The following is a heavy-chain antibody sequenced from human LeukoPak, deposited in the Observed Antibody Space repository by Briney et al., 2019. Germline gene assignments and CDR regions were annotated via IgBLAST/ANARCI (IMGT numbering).Heavy chain of an antibody. CDR2: IYHSGST. J-gene: IGHJ4*02. CDR3: ARRGRGYYGSGSYYGLDY. Sequence: PSETLSLTCAVSGGSISSSNWWSWVRQPPGKGLEWIGEIYHSGSTNYNPSLKSRVTISVDKSKNQFSLKLSSVTAADTAVYYCARRGRGYYGSGSYYGLDYWGQGTLVTVSS. V-gene: IGHV4-4*02. CDR1: GGSISSSNW. D-gene: IGHD3-10*01.